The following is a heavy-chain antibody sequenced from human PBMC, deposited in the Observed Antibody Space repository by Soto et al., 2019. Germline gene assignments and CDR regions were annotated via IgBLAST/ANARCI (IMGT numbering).Heavy chain of an antibody. CDR1: GGTFSSYA. J-gene: IGHJ5*02. CDR3: ARGYSGSTVNWFDP. V-gene: IGHV1-69*06. D-gene: IGHD5-12*01. Sequence: GASVKVSCKASGGTFSSYAISWVRQAPGQGLEWMGGIIPIFGTANYAQKFQGRVTITADKSTSTAYMELSSLRPEDTAVYYCARGYSGSTVNWFDPWGQGTLVTVSS. CDR2: IIPIFGTA.